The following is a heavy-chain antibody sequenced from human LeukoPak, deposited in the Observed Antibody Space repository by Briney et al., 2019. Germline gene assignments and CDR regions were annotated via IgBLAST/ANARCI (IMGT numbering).Heavy chain of an antibody. J-gene: IGHJ4*02. D-gene: IGHD3-22*01. CDR1: GFTFSSYS. CDR2: ISSGSSYI. CDR3: ARKEYDSSGARYDY. Sequence: GGSLRLSCAASGFTFSSYSMNWVRQAPGKGLEWVSSISSGSSYIYYADSVKGRFTISRDNAKNSLYLQMNSLRAEDTAVYYCARKEYDSSGARYDYWGQGTLVTVSS. V-gene: IGHV3-21*01.